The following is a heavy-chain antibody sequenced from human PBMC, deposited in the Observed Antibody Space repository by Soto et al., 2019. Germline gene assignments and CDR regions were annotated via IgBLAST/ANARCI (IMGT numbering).Heavy chain of an antibody. CDR1: GGSVSSGSYY. CDR3: ARENSGEGMYYDFWSGSGYYGMDV. CDR2: IYYSGST. J-gene: IGHJ6*02. V-gene: IGHV4-61*01. D-gene: IGHD3-3*01. Sequence: VSGGSVSSGSYYWSWIRQPPGKGLEWIGYIYYSGSTNYNPSLKSRVTISVDTSKNQFSLKLSSVTAADTAVYYCARENSGEGMYYDFWSGSGYYGMDVWGQGTTVTVSS.